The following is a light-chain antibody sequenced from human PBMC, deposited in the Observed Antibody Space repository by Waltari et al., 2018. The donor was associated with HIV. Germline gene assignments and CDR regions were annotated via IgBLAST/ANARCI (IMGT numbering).Light chain of an antibody. CDR1: SSDVGGFYY. Sequence: QSALTQPRSVSGSPGQSVTISRTRTSSDVGGFYYVSWYQQHPGKAPKLMIYDVSTRPSGVPDRFSGSKSGNTASLTISGLQAEDEADYYGCSYAGSYTGVFGGGTKLTVL. CDR2: DVS. J-gene: IGLJ2*01. CDR3: CSYAGSYTGV. V-gene: IGLV2-11*01.